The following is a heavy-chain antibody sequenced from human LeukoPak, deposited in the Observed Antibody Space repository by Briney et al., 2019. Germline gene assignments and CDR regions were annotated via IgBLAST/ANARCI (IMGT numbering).Heavy chain of an antibody. J-gene: IGHJ6*02. D-gene: IGHD2-15*01. Sequence: GGSLRLSCAASGFTFSSYAMHWVRQAPGKGLEYVSAISSNGGSTYYANSVKGRFTISRDNSKNTLYLQMGSLRAEDMAVYYCARDLVVVVAASQSFYYYGMDVWGQGTTVTVSS. CDR1: GFTFSSYA. CDR2: ISSNGGST. V-gene: IGHV3-64*01. CDR3: ARDLVVVVAASQSFYYYGMDV.